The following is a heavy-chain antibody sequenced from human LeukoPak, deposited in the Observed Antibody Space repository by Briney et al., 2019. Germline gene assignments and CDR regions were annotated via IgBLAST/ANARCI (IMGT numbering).Heavy chain of an antibody. CDR3: ARDRAELRFLEW. D-gene: IGHD3-3*01. J-gene: IGHJ4*02. Sequence: ASVKVSCKASGGTFSSYAISWVRQAPGQGLEWMGGIIPIFGTANYAQKFQGRVTITADESTSTAYMELSSLRSEDTAVYYCARDRAELRFLEWWGQGTLVTVSS. CDR2: IIPIFGTA. V-gene: IGHV1-69*13. CDR1: GGTFSSYA.